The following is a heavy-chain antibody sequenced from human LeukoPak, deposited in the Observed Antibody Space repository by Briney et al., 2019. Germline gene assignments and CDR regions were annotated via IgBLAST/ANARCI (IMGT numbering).Heavy chain of an antibody. D-gene: IGHD1-26*01. CDR2: IIPILGIA. CDR1: GGTFSSYA. J-gene: IGHJ4*02. Sequence: ASVKVSCKASGGTFSSYAISWVRQAPGQGLEWMGRIIPILGIANYAQKFQGRVTITADKSTSTAYMELSSLRSEDTAVYYCASRGTMGATATFDYWGQGTLVTVSS. V-gene: IGHV1-69*04. CDR3: ASRGTMGATATFDY.